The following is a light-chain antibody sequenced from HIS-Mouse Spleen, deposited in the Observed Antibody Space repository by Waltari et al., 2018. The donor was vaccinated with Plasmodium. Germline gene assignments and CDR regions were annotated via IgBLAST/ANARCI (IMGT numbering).Light chain of an antibody. CDR2: EGS. J-gene: IGLJ2*01. CDR1: SSDVGSYNL. Sequence: QSALTQPASVSGSPGQSITISCTGTSSDVGSYNLVSWYQHHPGKAPKLMIYEGSKRPSGVPNRFSGSKSGNTASLTISGLQAEDEADYYCCSYAGSSTFVVFGGGTKLTVL. V-gene: IGLV2-23*03. CDR3: CSYAGSSTFVV.